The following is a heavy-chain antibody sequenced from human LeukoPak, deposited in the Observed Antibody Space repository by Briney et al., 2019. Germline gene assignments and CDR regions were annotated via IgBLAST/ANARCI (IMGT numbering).Heavy chain of an antibody. CDR3: TRVGYIDEGIDY. CDR2: INSDGSST. Sequence: GGSLRLSCAASGFTFSSYWMHWVRQAPGKGLVWVSRINSDGSSTSYADSVKGRFTISRDNAKNSLYLQMNSLRAEDRAIYYCTRVGYIDEGIDYWGQGTLVTVSS. J-gene: IGHJ4*02. CDR1: GFTFSSYW. D-gene: IGHD5-24*01. V-gene: IGHV3-74*01.